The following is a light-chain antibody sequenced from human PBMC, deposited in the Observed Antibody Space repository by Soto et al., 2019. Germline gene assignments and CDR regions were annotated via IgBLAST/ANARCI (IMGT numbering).Light chain of an antibody. V-gene: IGKV1-27*01. CDR3: QKYNSAPWT. J-gene: IGKJ1*01. CDR1: QGISNY. CDR2: TAS. Sequence: DIPMTQSPSSLSASVGDRVTITCRASQGISNYLAWYQQKPGKAPDLLIYTASTLQSGVPSRFSGSGSGTDFTLTISGLQPEDVGTYYCQKYNSAPWTFGQGTKVEIK.